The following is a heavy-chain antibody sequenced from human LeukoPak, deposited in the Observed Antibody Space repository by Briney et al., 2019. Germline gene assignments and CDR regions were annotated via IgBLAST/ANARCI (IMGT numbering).Heavy chain of an antibody. Sequence: GGSLRLSCAASGFTFSDTWMHWVRQVPGKGLVWVSRIRGDGSDARYAESVKGRFTISRDNAKNTLYLQMNSLRAEDTAVYYCARALYDSSGYYSHFDYWGQGTLVTVSS. CDR2: IRGDGSDA. CDR1: GFTFSDTW. D-gene: IGHD3-22*01. CDR3: ARALYDSSGYYSHFDY. J-gene: IGHJ4*02. V-gene: IGHV3-74*01.